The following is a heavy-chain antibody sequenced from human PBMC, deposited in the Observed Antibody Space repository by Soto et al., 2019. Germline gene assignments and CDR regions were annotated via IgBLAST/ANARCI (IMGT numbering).Heavy chain of an antibody. V-gene: IGHV4-59*01. CDR3: ARGPPSGWYDY. D-gene: IGHD6-19*01. CDR2: IYYSGST. Sequence: SETLSLTCTVSGGSISSYYWSWIRQPPGKGLEWIGYIYYSGSTNYNPSLKSRVTISVDTSKNQFSLKLSSVTAADTAVYYCARGPPSGWYDYWGQGTLVTVSS. CDR1: GGSISSYY. J-gene: IGHJ4*02.